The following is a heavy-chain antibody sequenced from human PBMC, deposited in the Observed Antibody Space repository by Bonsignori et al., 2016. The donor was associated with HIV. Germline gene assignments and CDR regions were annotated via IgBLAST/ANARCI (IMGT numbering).Heavy chain of an antibody. CDR3: ARLLWFGGDRGY. Sequence: SETLSLTCAVYGGSFSGYYWTWIRQPPGKGLEWIGEINHSGSTNYNPSLKSRVTISVDTSKSQFSLKLSSVTAADTAVYYCARLLWFGGDRGYWGQGTLVTVSS. V-gene: IGHV4-34*01. D-gene: IGHD3-10*01. CDR1: GGSFSGYY. J-gene: IGHJ4*02. CDR2: INHSGST.